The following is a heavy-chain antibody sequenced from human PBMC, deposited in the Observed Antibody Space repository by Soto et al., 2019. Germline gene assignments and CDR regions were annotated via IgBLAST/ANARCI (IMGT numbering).Heavy chain of an antibody. J-gene: IGHJ4*02. Sequence: QVQLVQSGAEVKKPGASVKVSCKASGYTFTSYSMLWVHQAPGQSLEWLGWINVAKGNTKYSQRFQGRVTITRDTSASTAYLDLSSLRSEDTAVYFCARGWADYWGQGTLVTVSS. CDR3: ARGWADY. CDR1: GYTFTSYS. CDR2: INVAKGNT. V-gene: IGHV1-3*01. D-gene: IGHD1-26*01.